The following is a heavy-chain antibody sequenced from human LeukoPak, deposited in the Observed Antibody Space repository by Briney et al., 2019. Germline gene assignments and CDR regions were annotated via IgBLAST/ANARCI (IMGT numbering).Heavy chain of an antibody. CDR2: INSDGSHT. J-gene: IGHJ4*02. D-gene: IGHD3-9*01. CDR3: VRGKGYDTDDY. V-gene: IGHV3-74*01. CDR1: GFTLSTFW. Sequence: AARSLTLSCAASGFTLSTFWMNWVRQPPEKGLVWVSRINSDGSHTNHADSVKGRFTLSRDDAKNTLDLQMNSLRADDTAVYYCVRGKGYDTDDYWGQGTLVTVAS.